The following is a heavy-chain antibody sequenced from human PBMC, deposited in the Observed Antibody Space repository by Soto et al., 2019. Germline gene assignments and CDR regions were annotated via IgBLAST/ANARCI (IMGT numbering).Heavy chain of an antibody. J-gene: IGHJ5*02. CDR1: GYTFTSYG. Sequence: QVQLVQSGAEVKKPGASVKVSCKSSGYTFTSYGISWVRQAPGQGLEWMGWISGYNGNTNYAQKLQGRVTMTTDTSTSTANMERRSLRSDDTAVYYCARDGGYKWNDGGWFDPWGQGTLVTVSS. V-gene: IGHV1-18*01. CDR3: ARDGGYKWNDGGWFDP. D-gene: IGHD1-1*01. CDR2: ISGYNGNT.